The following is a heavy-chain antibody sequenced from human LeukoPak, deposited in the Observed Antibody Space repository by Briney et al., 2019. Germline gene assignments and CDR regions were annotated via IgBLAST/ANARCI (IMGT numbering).Heavy chain of an antibody. Sequence: KSSETLSLTCTVSGYSISSGYYWGWIRQPPGKGLEWIGSIYHSGSTYYNPSLKSRVTISVDTSKNQFSLKLSSVTAADTAVYYCARDGGEGFDYWGQGTLVTVSS. V-gene: IGHV4-38-2*02. D-gene: IGHD2-21*01. CDR2: IYHSGST. CDR1: GYSISSGYY. J-gene: IGHJ4*02. CDR3: ARDGGEGFDY.